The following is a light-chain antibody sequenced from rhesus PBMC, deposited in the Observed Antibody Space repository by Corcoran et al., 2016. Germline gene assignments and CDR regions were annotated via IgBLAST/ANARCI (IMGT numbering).Light chain of an antibody. CDR1: ENVNNY. Sequence: DIQMTQSPSSLSASVGDRVTITCRASENVNNYLNWYQQKPGKAPKLLIYKASTLQSGVPSRFSGRGSGTDYTFTISSLQPEDVATYYCQHGYGTRALTFGGGTKVEIK. J-gene: IGKJ4*01. CDR3: QHGYGTRALT. CDR2: KAS. V-gene: IGKV1-74*01.